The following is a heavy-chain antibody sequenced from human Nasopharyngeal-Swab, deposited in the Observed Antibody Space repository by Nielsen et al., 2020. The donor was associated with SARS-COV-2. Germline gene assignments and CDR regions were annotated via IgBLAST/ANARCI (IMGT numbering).Heavy chain of an antibody. CDR3: ARGQDAYYYMDV. V-gene: IGHV4-34*01. CDR1: GGTLKGFH. D-gene: IGHD2-15*01. Sequence: GSLRLSCVVFGGTLKGFHWKWIRQTPGKGLEWIGEINDRGSGNYNPSLRSRVTISAGTSNIQFSLKLNSVTAADTAVYYCARGQDAYYYMDVWGEGTTVTVSS. CDR2: INDRGSG. J-gene: IGHJ6*03.